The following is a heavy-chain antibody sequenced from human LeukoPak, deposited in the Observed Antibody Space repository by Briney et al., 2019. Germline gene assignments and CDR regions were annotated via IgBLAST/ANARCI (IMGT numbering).Heavy chain of an antibody. V-gene: IGHV3-53*01. CDR1: GFTVSSNY. J-gene: IGHJ4*02. CDR3: ARSNHSSGYYGYFDY. Sequence: GGSLTLSCAASGFTVSSNYMSWVRQAPGKGLEWVSVIYSGGSTYYADSVKGRFTISRDNSKNTLYLQMNSLRAEDTAVYYCARSNHSSGYYGYFDYWGQGTLVSLFS. CDR2: IYSGGST. D-gene: IGHD3-22*01.